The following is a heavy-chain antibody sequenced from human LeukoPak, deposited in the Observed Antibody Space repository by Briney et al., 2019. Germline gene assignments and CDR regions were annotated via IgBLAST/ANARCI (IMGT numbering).Heavy chain of an antibody. D-gene: IGHD5-24*01. CDR1: GYTFTGYY. V-gene: IGHV1-2*02. CDR2: INPNSGGT. CDR3: AREEMAVEIDY. J-gene: IGHJ4*02. Sequence: ASVKVSCKASGYTFTGYYMHWVRQAPGQGLEWMGWINPNSGGTNYAQKFRGRVTMARDTSISTAYMELSRLRSDDTAVYYCAREEMAVEIDYWGQGTLVTVSS.